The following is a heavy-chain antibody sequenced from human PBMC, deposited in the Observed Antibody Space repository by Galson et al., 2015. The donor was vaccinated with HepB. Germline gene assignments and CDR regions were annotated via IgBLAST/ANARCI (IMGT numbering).Heavy chain of an antibody. CDR3: ARQSKIVVPASDQHGMDV. J-gene: IGHJ6*02. Sequence: QSGAEVKKPGESLRISCKGSGYIFTTYWINWVRQMPGKGLEWMGRIDPSDFYTDYSPSFQGHVNISADKSVNTAFLYWSSLKASDTAIYYCARQSKIVVPASDQHGMDVWGQGTTVTVSS. CDR1: GYIFTTYW. V-gene: IGHV5-10-1*01. D-gene: IGHD3-22*01. CDR2: IDPSDFYT.